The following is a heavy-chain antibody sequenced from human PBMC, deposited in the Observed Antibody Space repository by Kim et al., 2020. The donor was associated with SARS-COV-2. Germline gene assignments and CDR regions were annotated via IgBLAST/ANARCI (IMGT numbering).Heavy chain of an antibody. D-gene: IGHD3-10*01. CDR1: GYTFTGYY. CDR2: INPNSGGT. Sequence: ASVKVSCKASGYTFTGYYMHWVRQAPGQGLEWMGWINPNSGGTNYAQKFQGRVTMTRDTSISTAYMELSRLRSDDTAVYYCARVRVRGVIHNWFDPWGQGTLVTVSS. V-gene: IGHV1-2*02. J-gene: IGHJ5*02. CDR3: ARVRVRGVIHNWFDP.